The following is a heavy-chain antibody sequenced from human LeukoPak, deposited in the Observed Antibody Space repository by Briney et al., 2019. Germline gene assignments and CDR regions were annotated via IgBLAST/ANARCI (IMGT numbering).Heavy chain of an antibody. CDR2: ISSSSSTI. Sequence: GGSLRLSCAASGFTFSSYSMNWVRQAPGKGLEWVSYISSSSSTIYYADSVKGRFTISRDNAKNSLYLQMNSLRAEDTAVYYCAGATPKVYYYYMDVWGKGTTVTVSS. CDR3: AGATPKVYYYYMDV. CDR1: GFTFSSYS. V-gene: IGHV3-48*01. D-gene: IGHD4-11*01. J-gene: IGHJ6*03.